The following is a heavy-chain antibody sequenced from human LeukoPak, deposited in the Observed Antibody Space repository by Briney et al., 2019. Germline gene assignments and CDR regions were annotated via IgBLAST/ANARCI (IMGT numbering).Heavy chain of an antibody. Sequence: SETLSLTCTVSGGSISSSSYYWGWIRQPPGKGLEWIGSIYYTGSTYYNPSLKSRVTVSVDTSKNQFSLKLSSVTAADTAVYYCARLHYGGNYGYYYYYMDVWGKGTTVTVSS. J-gene: IGHJ6*03. CDR2: IYYTGST. D-gene: IGHD4-23*01. CDR3: ARLHYGGNYGYYYYYMDV. V-gene: IGHV4-39*01. CDR1: GGSISSSSYY.